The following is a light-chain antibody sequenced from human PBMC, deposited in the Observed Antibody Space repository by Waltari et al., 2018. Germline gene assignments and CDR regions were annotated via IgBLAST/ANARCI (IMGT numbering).Light chain of an antibody. Sequence: QSALTQPAPVSGSPGQSITISCTGTSSDVGGYNYVSLYQQHPGKAPKLMIYEVSNRPSGVSNRFSGSKSGNTASLTISGLQAEDEADYYCSSYTSSSTPYVFGTGTKVTVL. CDR2: EVS. CDR3: SSYTSSSTPYV. V-gene: IGLV2-14*01. J-gene: IGLJ1*01. CDR1: SSDVGGYNY.